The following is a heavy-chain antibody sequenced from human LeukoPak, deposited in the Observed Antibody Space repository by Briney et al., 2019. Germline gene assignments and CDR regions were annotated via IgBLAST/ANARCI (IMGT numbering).Heavy chain of an antibody. Sequence: SVKVSCKASGGTFSSYAISWVRQAPGQGLEWMGRIIPTLGIANYAQKFQGRVTITADKSTSTAYMELSSLRSEDTAVYYCARGGGSGYYYFDYWGQGTLVTVSS. CDR1: GGTFSSYA. V-gene: IGHV1-69*04. D-gene: IGHD3-22*01. CDR3: ARGGGSGYYYFDY. CDR2: IIPTLGIA. J-gene: IGHJ4*02.